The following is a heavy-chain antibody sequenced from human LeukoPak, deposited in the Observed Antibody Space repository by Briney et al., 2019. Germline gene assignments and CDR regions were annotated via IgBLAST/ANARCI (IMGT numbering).Heavy chain of an antibody. V-gene: IGHV1-46*03. CDR1: GYTFTSYY. J-gene: IGHJ3*02. Sequence: ASVKVSCKASGYTFTSYYMHWVRQAPGQGLEWMGIINPSGGSTSYAQKFQGRVTMTRDTSTSTVYMELSSLRSEDTAVYYCASLPFTSFGVGAFDIWGQGTMATVSS. CDR2: INPSGGST. D-gene: IGHD3-3*01. CDR3: ASLPFTSFGVGAFDI.